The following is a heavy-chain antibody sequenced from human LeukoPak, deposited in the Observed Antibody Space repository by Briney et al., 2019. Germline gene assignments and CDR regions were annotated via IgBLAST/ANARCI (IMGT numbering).Heavy chain of an antibody. CDR2: KYYRSNVYN. CDR1: GDTSSSNSAA. V-gene: IGHV6-1*01. D-gene: IGHD5-18*01. J-gene: IGHJ5*02. CDR3: ARAHVDTAMEHPWGFIGWFDP. Sequence: PSQTLSLTCALSGDTSSSNSAAWHWIRQSPSRGREWLGWKYYRSNVYNDYAVSEKSRITINPDTSKNQCSLQLNSVTPEDTAVYSCARAHVDTAMEHPWGFIGWFDPWGQGTLVTVSS.